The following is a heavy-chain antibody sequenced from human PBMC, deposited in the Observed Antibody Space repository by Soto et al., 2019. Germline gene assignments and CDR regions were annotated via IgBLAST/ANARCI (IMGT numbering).Heavy chain of an antibody. D-gene: IGHD3-3*01. CDR1: GYTFTSYG. CDR2: ISADNGNT. J-gene: IGHJ3*02. Sequence: QVQLVQSGAEVKKPGASVKVSCKASGYTFTSYGISWVRQAPGQGLEWMGWISADNGNTNYAQKLHGRVTMTTDSSTSTAYMELRSLRSDDTAVYYCARVQGVFGVVIDAFHIWGQGTMVTVSS. CDR3: ARVQGVFGVVIDAFHI. V-gene: IGHV1-18*01.